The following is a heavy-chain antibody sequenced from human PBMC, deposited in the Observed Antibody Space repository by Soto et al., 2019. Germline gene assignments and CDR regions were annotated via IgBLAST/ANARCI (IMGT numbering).Heavy chain of an antibody. Sequence: SETLSLTCAVYGGSFSGYYWSWIRQPPGKGLEWIGEINHSGSTNYNPSLKSRVTISVDTSKNQFSLKLSSVTAADTAVYYCARGRPSVLRFLEWFPPRDYYGIDVWGQGTTVTVSS. V-gene: IGHV4-34*01. CDR2: INHSGST. CDR1: GGSFSGYY. J-gene: IGHJ6*02. D-gene: IGHD3-3*01. CDR3: ARGRPSVLRFLEWFPPRDYYGIDV.